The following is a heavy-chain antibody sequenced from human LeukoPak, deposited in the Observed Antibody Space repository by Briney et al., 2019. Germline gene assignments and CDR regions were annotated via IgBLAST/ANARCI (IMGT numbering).Heavy chain of an antibody. CDR1: GFTFSSYS. Sequence: GGSLRLSCAASGFTFSSYSMNWVRQAPGKGLEWVSSISSSSSYIYYADSVKGRFTISRDNAKNTLYLQMNSLRAEDTAVYYCASGTMIVPYYFEYWGQGTLVTFSS. CDR2: ISSSSSYI. D-gene: IGHD3-22*01. J-gene: IGHJ4*02. CDR3: ASGTMIVPYYFEY. V-gene: IGHV3-21*03.